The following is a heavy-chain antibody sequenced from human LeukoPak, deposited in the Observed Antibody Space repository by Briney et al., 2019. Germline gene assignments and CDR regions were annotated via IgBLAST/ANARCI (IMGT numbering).Heavy chain of an antibody. Sequence: SDTLSLICTVCGGLISIYYWIGLRGPTGEGGEGIGYIYYSGSTNYNPSLKSRVTISVDTSKNQVSLKLSSVTAADTAVYYCAKESEGSAPHMDVWGKGTTVTVSS. CDR2: IYYSGST. CDR1: GGLISIYY. CDR3: AKESEGSAPHMDV. J-gene: IGHJ6*04. V-gene: IGHV4-59*13. D-gene: IGHD3-10*01.